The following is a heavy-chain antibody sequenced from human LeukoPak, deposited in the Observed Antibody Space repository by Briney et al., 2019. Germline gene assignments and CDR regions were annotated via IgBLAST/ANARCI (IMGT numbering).Heavy chain of an antibody. J-gene: IGHJ6*03. Sequence: SETLSLTCAVYGGSFSGYYWSWIRQPPGKGLEWIEEINHSGSTNYNPSLKSRVTISVDTSKNQFSLKLSSVTAADTAVYYCARGTSLPYYYYYMDVWGKGTTVTVSS. CDR3: ARGTSLPYYYYYMDV. CDR1: GGSFSGYY. D-gene: IGHD6-6*01. V-gene: IGHV4-34*01. CDR2: INHSGST.